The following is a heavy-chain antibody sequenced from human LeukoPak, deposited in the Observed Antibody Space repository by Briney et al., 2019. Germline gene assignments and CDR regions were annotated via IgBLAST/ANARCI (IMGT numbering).Heavy chain of an antibody. CDR2: IWYDGSNK. J-gene: IGHJ4*02. D-gene: IGHD3-22*01. CDR3: AGYYGGSGYY. V-gene: IGHV3-33*01. Sequence: GGSLRLSCAASGFTFSNYGMHWVRQAPGKGLECVAVIWYDGSNKYYADSVKGRFTISRDNSKNTVYLQMNSLRAEDTAVYYCAGYYGGSGYYWGQGTLVTVSS. CDR1: GFTFSNYG.